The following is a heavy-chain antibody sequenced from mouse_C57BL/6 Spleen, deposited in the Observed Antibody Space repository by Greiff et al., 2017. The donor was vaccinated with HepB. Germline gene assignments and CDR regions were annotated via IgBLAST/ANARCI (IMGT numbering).Heavy chain of an antibody. J-gene: IGHJ1*03. CDR3: ARRVTTVVATDWYFDV. V-gene: IGHV1-63*01. D-gene: IGHD1-1*01. CDR1: GYTFTNYW. CDR2: IYPGGGYT. Sequence: VQLQQSGAELVRPGTSVKMSCKASGYTFTNYWIGWAKQRPGHGLEWIGDIYPGGGYTNYNEKFKGKATLTADKSSSTAYMQFSSLTSEDSAIYYCARRVTTVVATDWYFDVWGTGTTVTVSS.